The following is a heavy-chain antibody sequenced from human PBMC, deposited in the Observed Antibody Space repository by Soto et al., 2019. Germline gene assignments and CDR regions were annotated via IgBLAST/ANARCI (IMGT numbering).Heavy chain of an antibody. V-gene: IGHV1-18*04. Sequence: QVQLVQSGAEVKKPGASVKVSCKASGYTFTSYGISWVRQAPGQGLEWMGWISAYNGNTKYSQKYQGRVIMTTDTTTSTAYMELRSMRSDDTAVYYCAKDPQMFDSGGQGTLVTVSS. CDR3: AKDPQMFDS. CDR1: GYTFTSYG. J-gene: IGHJ4*02. CDR2: ISAYNGNT.